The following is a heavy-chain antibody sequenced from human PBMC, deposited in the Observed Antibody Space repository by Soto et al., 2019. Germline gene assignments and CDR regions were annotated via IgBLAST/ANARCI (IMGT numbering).Heavy chain of an antibody. D-gene: IGHD1-26*01. J-gene: IGHJ5*02. CDR3: ARVGPMGWFDP. CDR1: GYSFTDYY. Sequence: QVHLVQSGAEVKKPGASVKVSCKASGYSFTDYYMHWVRQAPGQGLEWMGWINTKTGGTNYAQRVQGRVTMTGDTSINTAYMELSRLRSDDTAVYYCARVGPMGWFDPWGQGTVVTVSS. V-gene: IGHV1-2*02. CDR2: INTKTGGT.